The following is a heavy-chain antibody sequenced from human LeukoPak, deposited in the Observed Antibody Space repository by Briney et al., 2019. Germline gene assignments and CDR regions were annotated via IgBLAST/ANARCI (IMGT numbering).Heavy chain of an antibody. Sequence: SETLSLTCAVYGGSFSGFYWSWIRQPPGKGLEWIGEINHSGSTNYNPSLRSRVTISVDTSKNLFSLKLSSVTAADTAVYFCATYNWGSAYDIWGQGTVVTVSS. D-gene: IGHD7-27*01. CDR1: GGSFSGFY. CDR3: ATYNWGSAYDI. CDR2: INHSGST. J-gene: IGHJ3*02. V-gene: IGHV4-34*01.